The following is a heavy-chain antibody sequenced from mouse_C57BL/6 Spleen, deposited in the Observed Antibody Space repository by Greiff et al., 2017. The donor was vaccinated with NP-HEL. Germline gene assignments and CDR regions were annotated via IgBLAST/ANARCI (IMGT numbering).Heavy chain of an antibody. Sequence: VQLQQSGAELVKPGASVKMSCKVSGYTFTTYPIEWMKQNHGKSLEWIGNFHPYNDDTKYNEKFKGKATLTVEKSSSTVYLELSRLTSDDSAVYYCARPYYGSSYWYFDVWGTGTTVTVSS. CDR2: FHPYNDDT. CDR1: GYTFTTYP. V-gene: IGHV1-47*01. J-gene: IGHJ1*03. D-gene: IGHD1-1*01. CDR3: ARPYYGSSYWYFDV.